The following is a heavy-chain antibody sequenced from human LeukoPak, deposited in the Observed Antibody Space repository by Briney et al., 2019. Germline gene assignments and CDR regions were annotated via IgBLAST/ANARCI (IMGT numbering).Heavy chain of an antibody. CDR2: INPNSGGT. CDR1: GYTLTGYY. J-gene: IGHJ4*02. Sequence: ASVKVSCKASGYTLTGYYMHWVRQAPGRGLEWMGWINPNSGGTNYAQKFQGRVTMTRDTSISTAYMELSRLRSDDTTVYYCARSRVGYWGQGTLVTVSS. CDR3: ARSRVGY. V-gene: IGHV1-2*02. D-gene: IGHD1-26*01.